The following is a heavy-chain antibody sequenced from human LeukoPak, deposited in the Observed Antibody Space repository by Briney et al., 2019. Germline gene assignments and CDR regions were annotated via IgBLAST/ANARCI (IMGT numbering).Heavy chain of an antibody. CDR2: IYTSGST. CDR1: GGSISSYY. J-gene: IGHJ5*02. V-gene: IGHV4-4*07. CDR3: ARDSFGAALSDSYTVADIVGWFDP. D-gene: IGHD6-19*01. Sequence: SETLSLTCTVSGGSISSYYWSWIRQPAGKGLEWIGRIYTSGSTNYNPSLKSRVTMSVDTSKNQFSLKLSSVTAADTAVYYCARDSFGAALSDSYTVADIVGWFDPWGQGTLVTVSS.